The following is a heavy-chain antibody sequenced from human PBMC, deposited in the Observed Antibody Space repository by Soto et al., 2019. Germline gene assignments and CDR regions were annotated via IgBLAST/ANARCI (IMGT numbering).Heavy chain of an antibody. Sequence: GGSLRLSCAASGFTFSSYSMNWVRQAPGKGLEWVSYISSSSSTIYYADSVKGRFTISRDNAKNSLYLQMNSLRAEDTAVYYCAGNMITFGGVIGYDAFDIWGQGTMVTVSS. J-gene: IGHJ3*02. D-gene: IGHD3-16*02. CDR1: GFTFSSYS. V-gene: IGHV3-48*01. CDR2: ISSSSSTI. CDR3: AGNMITFGGVIGYDAFDI.